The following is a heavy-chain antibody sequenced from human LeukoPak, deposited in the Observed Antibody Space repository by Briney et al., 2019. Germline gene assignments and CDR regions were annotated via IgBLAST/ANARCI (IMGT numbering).Heavy chain of an antibody. V-gene: IGHV3-7*01. Sequence: GGSLRLSCAASGFTFSSYGMHWVRQAPGKGLEWVANINQDGSEKYFVDSVKGRFTISRDNAKNSLYLQMNSLRAEDTAVYYCARDDSYDYYYYMDVWGKGTTVTVSS. CDR2: INQDGSEK. CDR1: GFTFSSYG. D-gene: IGHD2-21*01. J-gene: IGHJ6*03. CDR3: ARDDSYDYYYYMDV.